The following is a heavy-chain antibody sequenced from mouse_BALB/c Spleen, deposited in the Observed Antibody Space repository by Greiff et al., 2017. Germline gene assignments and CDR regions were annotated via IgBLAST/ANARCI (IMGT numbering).Heavy chain of an antibody. Sequence: EVKLQESGPGLVKPSQSLSLTCTVTGYSITSDYAWNWIRQFPGNKLEWMGYISYSGSTSYNPSLKSRISITRDTSKNQFFLQLNSVTTEDTATYYSARASSGYALYAMDYWGQGTSVTVSS. D-gene: IGHD3-1*01. V-gene: IGHV3-2*02. CDR3: ARASSGYALYAMDY. J-gene: IGHJ4*01. CDR2: ISYSGST. CDR1: GYSITSDYA.